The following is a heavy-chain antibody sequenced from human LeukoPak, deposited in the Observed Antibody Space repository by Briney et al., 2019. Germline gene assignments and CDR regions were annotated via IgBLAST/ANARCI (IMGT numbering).Heavy chain of an antibody. Sequence: GGSLRLSCAASGFTVSSNYMSWVRQAPGKGLEWVSVIYSGGSTYYADSVKGRFTISRDNSKNTLYLQMNSLRAEDTAVYYCARARPSMIVVVITPEYAFDIWGQGTMVTVSS. V-gene: IGHV3-53*01. CDR2: IYSGGST. J-gene: IGHJ3*02. CDR1: GFTVSSNY. D-gene: IGHD3-22*01. CDR3: ARARPSMIVVVITPEYAFDI.